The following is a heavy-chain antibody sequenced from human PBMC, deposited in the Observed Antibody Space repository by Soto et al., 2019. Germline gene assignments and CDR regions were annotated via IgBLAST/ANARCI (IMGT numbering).Heavy chain of an antibody. D-gene: IGHD3-10*01. V-gene: IGHV1-18*01. J-gene: IGHJ5*02. CDR1: GYTFTTYS. CDR3: AREAGMGRGVIMSGYVDP. CDR2: ISPHNGNT. Sequence: QVQLMQSGPEVKKPGASVTILCKASGYTFTTYSLMWLRQAPGQGLEWVGWISPHNGNTRSAEKFQGRVTMTTDTSTTTASMEVRSLRSDDTAVDYCAREAGMGRGVIMSGYVDPWGQGTLVTVSS.